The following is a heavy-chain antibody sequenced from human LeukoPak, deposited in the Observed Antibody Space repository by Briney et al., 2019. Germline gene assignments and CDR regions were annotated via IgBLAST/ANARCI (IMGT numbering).Heavy chain of an antibody. Sequence: SVKVSCKASGGTFSSYAISWVRQAPGQGLEWMGGIIPIFGTANYAQKFQGRVTITADKSTSTAYMELSSLRSEDTAVYYCAREGSWGYYDSSGYYHAFDIWGQGTMVTVSS. CDR3: AREGSWGYYDSSGYYHAFDI. CDR2: IIPIFGTA. CDR1: GGTFSSYA. J-gene: IGHJ3*02. D-gene: IGHD3-22*01. V-gene: IGHV1-69*06.